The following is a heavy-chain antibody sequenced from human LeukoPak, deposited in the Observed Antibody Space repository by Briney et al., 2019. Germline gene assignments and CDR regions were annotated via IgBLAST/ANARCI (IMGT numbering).Heavy chain of an antibody. CDR2: INSDGSST. D-gene: IGHD3-10*01. Sequence: GGSLRFSCAASGFSFSSYWTHWVRQAPGKGLVWVSRINSDGSSTSYADSVKGRFTISRDNAKNTLYLQMNSLRAEDTAVYYCARDPYYYGSGSYGDYWGQGTLVTVSS. CDR1: GFSFSSYW. J-gene: IGHJ4*02. V-gene: IGHV3-74*01. CDR3: ARDPYYYGSGSYGDY.